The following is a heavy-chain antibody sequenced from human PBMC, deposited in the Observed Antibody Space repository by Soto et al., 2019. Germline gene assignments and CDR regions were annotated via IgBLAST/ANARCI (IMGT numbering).Heavy chain of an antibody. CDR3: AHLKTEMATTRRGAFDI. CDR1: GFSLSTSGVG. Sequence: QITLKESGPTLMKPTQTLTLTCTFSGFSLSTSGVGVGWIRQPPGKALEWLALIYWDDDKRYSPSLKSRLTITKDTSKNQVVLTMTNMDPVDTATYYCAHLKTEMATTRRGAFDIWGQGTMFTVSS. CDR2: IYWDDDK. D-gene: IGHD1-1*01. J-gene: IGHJ3*02. V-gene: IGHV2-5*02.